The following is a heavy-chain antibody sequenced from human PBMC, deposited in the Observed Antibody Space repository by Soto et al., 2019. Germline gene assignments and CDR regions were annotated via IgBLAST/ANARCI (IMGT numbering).Heavy chain of an antibody. D-gene: IGHD2-15*01. Sequence: QVQLVQSGAEVKKPGSSVKVSCKASGGTFSSYTISWVRQAPGQGLEWMGRIIPILGIANYAQKFQGRVTITADKSTSTAYMELSSLRSEDTAVYYCKVVTRGDAFDIWGQGTMVTVSS. V-gene: IGHV1-69*02. CDR1: GGTFSSYT. CDR2: IIPILGIA. J-gene: IGHJ3*02. CDR3: KVVTRGDAFDI.